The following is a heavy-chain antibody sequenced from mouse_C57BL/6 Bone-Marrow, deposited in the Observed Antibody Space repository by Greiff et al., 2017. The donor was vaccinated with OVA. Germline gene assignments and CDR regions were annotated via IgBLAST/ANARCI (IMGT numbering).Heavy chain of an antibody. J-gene: IGHJ2*01. CDR2: IRLKSDNYAT. Sequence: EVQRVESGGGLVQPGGSMKLSCVASGFTFSNYWMNWVRQSPEKGLEWVAQIRLKSDNYATHYAESVKGRFTISRDDSKSSVYLQMNNLRAEDTGIYYCTGRITTVVASYYFDYWGQGTTLTVSS. CDR1: GFTFSNYW. D-gene: IGHD1-1*01. CDR3: TGRITTVVASYYFDY. V-gene: IGHV6-3*01.